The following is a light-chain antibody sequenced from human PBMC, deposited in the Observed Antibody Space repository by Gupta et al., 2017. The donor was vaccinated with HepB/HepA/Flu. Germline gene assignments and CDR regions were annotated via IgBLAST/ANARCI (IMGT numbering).Light chain of an antibody. J-gene: IGLJ3*02. Sequence: QSALTQPASVSESPGQSITISCTGTSSDVGGYNYVSWYQQHPGKAPKLMIYDVSHRPSGVANRFSGSKSGNTASLTISGLHAEDEADYYCSSYTNSNTRVFGGGTKLTVL. CDR3: SSYTNSNTRV. CDR1: SSDVGGYNY. CDR2: DVS. V-gene: IGLV2-14*01.